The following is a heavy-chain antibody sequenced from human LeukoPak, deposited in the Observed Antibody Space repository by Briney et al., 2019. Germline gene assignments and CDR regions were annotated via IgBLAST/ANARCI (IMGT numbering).Heavy chain of an antibody. CDR2: FSYSGTT. J-gene: IGHJ5*02. D-gene: IGHD5-24*01. CDR1: GGSISGVF. Sequence: PSETLSLTCTVSGGSISGVFWSWIRQPPGKGLEWIAYFSYSGTTNRNPSLESRVTLSADTSKNHLSLNLSSVTAADTAVYYCARGHGYNPTWGQGTLVTVSS. V-gene: IGHV4-59*01. CDR3: ARGHGYNPT.